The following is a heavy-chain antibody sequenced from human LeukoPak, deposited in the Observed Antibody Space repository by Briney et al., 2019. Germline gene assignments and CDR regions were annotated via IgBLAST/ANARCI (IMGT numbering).Heavy chain of an antibody. Sequence: GGSLRLSCAASGFIFSNYAMGWGRQAPGKGLEWASSITGSGGNTYYADSVKGRFTFSRDNSKNTLHLQTNSLRAEDTAVYYCVRGLDYFDYWGQGTLVTVSS. CDR1: GFIFSNYA. J-gene: IGHJ4*02. D-gene: IGHD6-6*01. V-gene: IGHV3-23*01. CDR3: VRGLDYFDY. CDR2: ITGSGGNT.